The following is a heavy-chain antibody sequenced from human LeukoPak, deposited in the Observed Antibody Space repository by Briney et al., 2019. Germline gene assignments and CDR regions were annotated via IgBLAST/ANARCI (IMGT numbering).Heavy chain of an antibody. J-gene: IGHJ6*03. CDR1: GGTFSSYA. V-gene: IGHV1-69*05. D-gene: IGHD2-15*01. Sequence: SVKVSCKASGGTFSSYAISWVRQAPGQGLEGMGGIIPIFGTANYAQKFQGRVTIATVESTSTAYMELSSMRSEDTAVYYCARSEGYCSGGSCPHRRYYYYYYYMDVWGKGTTVTVSS. CDR3: ARSEGYCSGGSCPHRRYYYYYYYMDV. CDR2: IIPIFGTA.